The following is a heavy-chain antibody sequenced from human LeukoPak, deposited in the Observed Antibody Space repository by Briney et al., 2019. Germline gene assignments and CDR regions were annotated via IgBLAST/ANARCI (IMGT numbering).Heavy chain of an antibody. D-gene: IGHD3-3*01. CDR1: GYTLTELS. CDR2: FDPEDGET. Sequence: GASVKVSCKVSGYTLTELSMHWVRQAPGKGLEWMGGFDPEDGETIYAQKFQGRVTMTEDTSTDTAYMELSSLRSEDTAVYYCATDLLRFLETLGGNAFDIWGQGTMVTVSS. J-gene: IGHJ3*02. CDR3: ATDLLRFLETLGGNAFDI. V-gene: IGHV1-24*01.